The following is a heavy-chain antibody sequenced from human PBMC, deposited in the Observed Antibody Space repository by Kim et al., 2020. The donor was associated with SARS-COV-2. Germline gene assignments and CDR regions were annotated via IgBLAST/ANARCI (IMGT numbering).Heavy chain of an antibody. CDR1: GFTFSSYG. J-gene: IGHJ1*01. D-gene: IGHD2-15*01. CDR2: IWYDGSNK. CDR3: AKDRVGAAEYFQH. V-gene: IGHV3-33*06. Sequence: GGSLRLSCAVSGFTFSSYGMHWVRQAQGKGMEWVAVIWYDGSNKYYADSVKGRFTIFRDNSKNTLYLQMNSLRAEDTAVYYCAKDRVGAAEYFQHWGQGTLVTVSS.